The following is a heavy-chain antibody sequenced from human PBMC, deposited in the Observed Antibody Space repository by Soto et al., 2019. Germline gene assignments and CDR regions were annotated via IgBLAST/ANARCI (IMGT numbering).Heavy chain of an antibody. CDR2: ISGSGGST. J-gene: IGHJ4*02. CDR3: AKPGGGQGQTTVTTSYFDY. V-gene: IGHV3-23*01. Sequence: GGSLRLSCAASGFTFSSYAMSWVRQAPGKGLEWVSAISGSGGSTYYADSVKGRFTISRDNSKNTLYLQMNSLRAEGTAVYYCAKPGGGQGQTTVTTSYFDYWGQGTLVTVSS. CDR1: GFTFSSYA. D-gene: IGHD4-17*01.